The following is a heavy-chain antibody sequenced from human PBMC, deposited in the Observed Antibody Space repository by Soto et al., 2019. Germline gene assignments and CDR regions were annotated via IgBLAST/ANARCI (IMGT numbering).Heavy chain of an antibody. J-gene: IGHJ5*02. CDR1: GGSISSYY. CDR2: IYYSGST. D-gene: IGHD6-19*01. Sequence: PSETLSLTCTVSGGSISSYYWSWIRQPPGKGLEWIGYIYYSGSTNYNPSLKSRVTISVDTSKNQFSLKLSSVTAADTAVYYCARERVVAGTNWFDPWGQGTLVTVSS. V-gene: IGHV4-59*01. CDR3: ARERVVAGTNWFDP.